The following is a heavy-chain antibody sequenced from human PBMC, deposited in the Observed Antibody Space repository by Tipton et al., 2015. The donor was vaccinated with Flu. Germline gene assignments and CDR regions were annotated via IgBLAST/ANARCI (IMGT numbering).Heavy chain of an antibody. J-gene: IGHJ6*02. CDR1: GYAFTSYD. CDR3: ASPRAYYDFWSGYMDYYYGIDV. Sequence: QLVQSGAEVKKPGASVKVSCKASGYAFTSYDINWVRQATGQGLEWMGWMKPNSGNTGYAQKFQGRVTMTRNTSISTAYMELSSLRSEATAVYYCASPRAYYDFWSGYMDYYYGIDVRGQGTPVTVSS. V-gene: IGHV1-8*01. D-gene: IGHD3-3*01. CDR2: MKPNSGNT.